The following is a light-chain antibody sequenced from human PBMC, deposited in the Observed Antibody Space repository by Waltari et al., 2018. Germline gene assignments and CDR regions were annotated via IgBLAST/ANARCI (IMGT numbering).Light chain of an antibody. J-gene: IGKJ1*01. CDR1: QSVLYSSNNKNY. CDR2: WAS. CDR3: QQYYSTPRT. V-gene: IGKV4-1*01. Sequence: DIVMTQSPDSLAVSLGEWATINCKSSQSVLYSSNNKNYLAWYQQKPGQPPRLLIYWASTRESGVPDRFSGSGSETDFTLTISSLQAEDVAVYYCQQYYSTPRTFGQGTKVEIK.